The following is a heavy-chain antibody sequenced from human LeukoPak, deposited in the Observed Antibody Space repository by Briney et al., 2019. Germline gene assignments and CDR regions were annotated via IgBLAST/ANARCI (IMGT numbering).Heavy chain of an antibody. V-gene: IGHV3-7*01. CDR2: IKTDGSEK. CDR3: ATYSSLNRREFQY. D-gene: IGHD3-22*01. Sequence: RGSLRLSCEGSGFTFSNYWMGWVRQAPGKGLQWVANIKTDGSEKYYVDSVKGRFTISRDNAKNSLYLQMNSLRAEDTAVYYCATYSSLNRREFQYWGQGTLLTVSS. J-gene: IGHJ1*01. CDR1: GFTFSNYW.